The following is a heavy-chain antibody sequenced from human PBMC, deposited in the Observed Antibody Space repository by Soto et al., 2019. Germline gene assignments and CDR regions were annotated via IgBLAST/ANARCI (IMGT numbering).Heavy chain of an antibody. Sequence: QAQVVQSGAEVRKPGSSVKLSCKASEGTFNSYAIAWVRQAPGQGLEWMGGIIPYYNTLNYAQKFQDRVTVTAEDSTNTGDMGLSSLSSDDTAVYFCASGASRWYPYFFDSWAQGTLVTVSS. D-gene: IGHD6-13*01. V-gene: IGHV1-69*01. J-gene: IGHJ4*02. CDR2: IIPYYNTL. CDR3: ASGASRWYPYFFDS. CDR1: EGTFNSYA.